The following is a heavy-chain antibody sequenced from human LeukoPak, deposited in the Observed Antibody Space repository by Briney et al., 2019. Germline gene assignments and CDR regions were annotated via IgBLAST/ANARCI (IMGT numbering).Heavy chain of an antibody. CDR3: ARFVVVPAAISYAFDI. Sequence: SETLSLTCTVSGGSISSYYWSWIRQPPGKGLEWIGYIYYSGSTNYNPSLKSRVTISVDTSKNQFFLKLSSVTAADTAVYYCARFVVVPAAISYAFDIWGQGTMVTVTS. CDR1: GGSISSYY. V-gene: IGHV4-59*12. D-gene: IGHD2-2*02. CDR2: IYYSGST. J-gene: IGHJ3*02.